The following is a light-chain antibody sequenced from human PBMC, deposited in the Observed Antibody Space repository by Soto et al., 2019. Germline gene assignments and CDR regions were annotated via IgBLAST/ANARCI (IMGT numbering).Light chain of an antibody. Sequence: QSVLTQPASVSGSPGQSITISCTGTSSDVGGYNYVSWYQQHPGKAPKLMIYDVSNRPSGVSNRFSGSKSGNTASLTISGLQAEDEADYYCSSYTSNSTLSYVFGTGTKDTDL. J-gene: IGLJ1*01. CDR1: SSDVGGYNY. CDR3: SSYTSNSTLSYV. V-gene: IGLV2-14*01. CDR2: DVS.